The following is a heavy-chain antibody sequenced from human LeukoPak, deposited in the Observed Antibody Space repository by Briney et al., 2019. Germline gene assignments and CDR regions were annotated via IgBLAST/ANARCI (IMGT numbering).Heavy chain of an antibody. D-gene: IGHD6-19*01. CDR3: AGAGQAGPRAYDAFDI. CDR1: GYSFTSYW. Sequence: GESLKISCKGSGYSFTSYWIGWVRQMPGKGLEWMGIIYPGDSDTRYSPSFQGQVTISADKSISTAYLQWSSLKASDTAMYYCAGAGQAGPRAYDAFDIWGQGTMATVSS. V-gene: IGHV5-51*01. J-gene: IGHJ3*02. CDR2: IYPGDSDT.